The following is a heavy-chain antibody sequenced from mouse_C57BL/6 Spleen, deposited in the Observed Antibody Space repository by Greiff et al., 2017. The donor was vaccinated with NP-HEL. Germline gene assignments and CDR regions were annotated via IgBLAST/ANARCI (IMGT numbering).Heavy chain of an antibody. Sequence: VQLQQSGPELVKPGASVKISCKASGYTFTDYYMNWVKQSHGKSLEWIGDINPNNGGTSYNQKFKGKATLTVDKSSSTAYMELRSLTSEDSAVYYCARGDYYGRSYDWYFDVWGTGTTVTVSS. J-gene: IGHJ1*03. CDR2: INPNNGGT. V-gene: IGHV1-26*01. CDR3: ARGDYYGRSYDWYFDV. CDR1: GYTFTDYY. D-gene: IGHD1-1*01.